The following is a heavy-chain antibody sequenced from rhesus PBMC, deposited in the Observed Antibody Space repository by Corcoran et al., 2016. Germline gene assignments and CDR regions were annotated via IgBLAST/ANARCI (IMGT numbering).Heavy chain of an antibody. D-gene: IGHD3-9*01. V-gene: IGHV4-173*01. CDR2: ISGSGGT. J-gene: IGHJ2*01. CDR3: VRIVYYSDV. CDR1: GGSISSNL. Sequence: QLQLQESGPGLVKPSETLSLTCAASGGSISSNLGSWIRQPPGKGLEWIGRISGSGGTSYNPSLKSRVTISTDTSRNQLSLRLISVTAADTAMYYCVRIVYYSDVWGPGTPVTISS.